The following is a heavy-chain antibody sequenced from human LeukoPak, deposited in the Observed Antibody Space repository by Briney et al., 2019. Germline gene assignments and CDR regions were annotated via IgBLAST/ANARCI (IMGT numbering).Heavy chain of an antibody. CDR3: ARDRGSSGNNYYFEY. CDR2: ITYSGST. V-gene: IGHV4-59*01. D-gene: IGHD6-19*01. J-gene: IGHJ4*02. CDR1: GVPISSYY. Sequence: PSETLSLTCTVSGVPISSYYWSWLRQPPGKGLEWIGYITYSGSTNYNPSLERRVTISLDTSKNQFSLKLTSVTAADTAVYYCARDRGSSGNNYYFEYWGQGTLVTASS.